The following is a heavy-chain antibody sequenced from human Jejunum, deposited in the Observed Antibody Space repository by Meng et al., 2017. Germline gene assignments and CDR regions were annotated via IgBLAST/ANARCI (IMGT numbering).Heavy chain of an antibody. V-gene: IGHV3-30*18. CDR3: AKDGQWPDRLDY. CDR2: ILYDGSKT. CDR1: GFTFSSYY. J-gene: IGHJ4*02. D-gene: IGHD6-19*01. Sequence: QVQLVESGGGVVQPGGSLRLSCAASGFTFSSYYMHWVRQAPGKGLGWVAVILYDGSKTYYADAVKGRFTISRDNSKNTLYLQMNSLRPEDTAVYYCAKDGQWPDRLDYWGLGTLVTVSS.